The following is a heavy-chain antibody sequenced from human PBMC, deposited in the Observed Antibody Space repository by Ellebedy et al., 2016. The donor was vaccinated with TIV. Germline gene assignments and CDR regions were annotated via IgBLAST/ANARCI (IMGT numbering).Heavy chain of an antibody. V-gene: IGHV3-23*01. D-gene: IGHD6-13*01. Sequence: PGGSLRLSCAASGFTFGCCAMRCVRQAPGKGLEWVSVISNGGDTTYADSVKGRFTISRDNSKNTPYLQMNSLRADDTAMYYCAKLGGVLSWYADYWGLGTLVTVSP. J-gene: IGHJ4*02. CDR1: GFTFGCCA. CDR3: AKLGGVLSWYADY. CDR2: ISNGGDTT.